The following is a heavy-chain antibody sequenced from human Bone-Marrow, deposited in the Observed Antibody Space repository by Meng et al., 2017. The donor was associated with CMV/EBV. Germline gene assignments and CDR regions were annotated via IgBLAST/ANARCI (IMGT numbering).Heavy chain of an antibody. CDR3: ARDIRGYCSSTSCYWFDP. CDR1: GFTFSSYS. V-gene: IGHV3-21*01. D-gene: IGHD2-2*01. Sequence: GGSLRLSCAASGFTFSSYSMNWVRQAPGKGLEWVSSISSSSSYIYYADSMKGRFTISRDNAKKSLYLQMNSLRAEDTAVYYCARDIRGYCSSTSCYWFDPWGQGTLVTVSS. CDR2: ISSSSSYI. J-gene: IGHJ5*02.